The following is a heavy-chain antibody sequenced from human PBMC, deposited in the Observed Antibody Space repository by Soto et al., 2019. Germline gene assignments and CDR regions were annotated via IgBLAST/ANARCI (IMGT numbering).Heavy chain of an antibody. CDR3: ARESLPYYYMDV. Sequence: SVKVSCKASVGTFSSYTISWVRQAPGQGLEWMGRIIPILGIANYAQKFQGRVTVTADKSTSTAYMELSSLRSEDTAVYYCARESLPYYYMDVWGKGTTVTVSS. J-gene: IGHJ6*03. CDR1: VGTFSSYT. CDR2: IIPILGIA. V-gene: IGHV1-69*04.